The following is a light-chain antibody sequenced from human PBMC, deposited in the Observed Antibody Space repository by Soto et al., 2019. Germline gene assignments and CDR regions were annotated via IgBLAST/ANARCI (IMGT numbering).Light chain of an antibody. CDR3: HQLNSPPWT. V-gene: IGKV1-39*01. CDR2: AAS. CDR1: QSITMY. J-gene: IGKJ2*02. Sequence: DIQMTQSPSSLSASVGDRVTITCRASQSITMYLNWYQQKPGKAPELLIYAASSLQVGVPSTFSGSGSATDFLLPTAGLRPEDQAPYYFHQLNSPPWTFGKGTK.